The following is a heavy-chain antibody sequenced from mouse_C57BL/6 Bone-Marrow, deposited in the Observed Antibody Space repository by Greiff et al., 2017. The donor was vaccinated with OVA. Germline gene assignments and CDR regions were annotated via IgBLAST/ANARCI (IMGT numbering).Heavy chain of an antibody. CDR1: GFSFNTYA. CDR2: IRSKSNNYAT. J-gene: IGHJ3*01. Sequence: EVMLVESGGGLVQPKGSLKLSCAASGFSFNTYAMNWVRQAPGKGLEWVARIRSKSNNYATYYADSVKDRFTISRDDSESMLYLQMNNLKTEDTAMYYCVRLGDGPWFAYWGQGTLVTVSA. CDR3: VRLGDGPWFAY. D-gene: IGHD2-3*01. V-gene: IGHV10-1*01.